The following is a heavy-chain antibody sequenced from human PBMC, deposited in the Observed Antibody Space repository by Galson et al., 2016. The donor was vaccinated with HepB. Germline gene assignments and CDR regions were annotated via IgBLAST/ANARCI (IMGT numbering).Heavy chain of an antibody. Sequence: SLRLSCAASGFSFSTYAMHWVRQAPGKGLEWVALISYDGSYSSYADSVKGRFTISRDESQSTLHLQMNSLRVEDTAVYYCARDSMATITGLDGFDIWGQGTMVTVSS. D-gene: IGHD5-24*01. J-gene: IGHJ3*02. V-gene: IGHV3-30*03. CDR3: ARDSMATITGLDGFDI. CDR1: GFSFSTYA. CDR2: ISYDGSYS.